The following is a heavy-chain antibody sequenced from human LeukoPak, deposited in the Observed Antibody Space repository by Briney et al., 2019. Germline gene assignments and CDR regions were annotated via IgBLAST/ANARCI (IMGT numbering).Heavy chain of an antibody. Sequence: GGSLRLSCAASGFTFSSYAMSWVRQAPGKGLEWVSAISGSGGSTYYADSVKGRFTISSDNSKNTLYLQMNSLRAEDTAVYYCAKDSSSWYSFDYWGQGTLVTVSS. J-gene: IGHJ4*02. CDR3: AKDSSSWYSFDY. D-gene: IGHD6-13*01. CDR1: GFTFSSYA. V-gene: IGHV3-23*01. CDR2: ISGSGGST.